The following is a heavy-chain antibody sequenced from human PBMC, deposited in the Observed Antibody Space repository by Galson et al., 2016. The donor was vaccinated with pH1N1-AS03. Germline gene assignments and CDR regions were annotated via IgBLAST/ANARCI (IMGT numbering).Heavy chain of an antibody. D-gene: IGHD3-3*01. Sequence: SVKVSCKASGYSFSAYYIHWVRQAPGQGLEWMGWINPSSGGADYAQKSQGRVTMTRDTSISTVYMELSGLRSDDTAVYYCASEQGMTIFGVILSGYAFDIWGQGTIGTVSS. CDR2: INPSSGGA. J-gene: IGHJ3*02. CDR1: GYSFSAYY. V-gene: IGHV1-2*02. CDR3: ASEQGMTIFGVILSGYAFDI.